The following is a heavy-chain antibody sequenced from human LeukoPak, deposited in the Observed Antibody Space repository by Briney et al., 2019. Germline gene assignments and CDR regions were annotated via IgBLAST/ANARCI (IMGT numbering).Heavy chain of an antibody. D-gene: IGHD6-13*01. CDR2: FDAEAGET. Sequence: GASVKVSCKVSGYTLTELSTHWGRQAPGKGVEWMVGFDAEAGETIYAQKFQGTVTMTEDTSTDTAYMELSSLRSEDTAVYYCATDPGAAAGTSDYWGQGTLVTVSS. V-gene: IGHV1-24*01. CDR1: GYTLTELS. CDR3: ATDPGAAAGTSDY. J-gene: IGHJ4*02.